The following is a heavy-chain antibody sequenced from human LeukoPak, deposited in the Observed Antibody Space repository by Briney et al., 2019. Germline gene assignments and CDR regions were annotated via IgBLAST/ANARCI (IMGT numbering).Heavy chain of an antibody. Sequence: PSETLSLTCTVSGGSISSGGYYWSWIRQHPGKGLEWIGYIYYSGSTYYNPSLKSRVTISVDTSKNQLSQKLSSVTAADTAVYYCARSGYCSGGSCYSFSRWGQGTLVTVSS. J-gene: IGHJ4*02. D-gene: IGHD2-15*01. CDR2: IYYSGST. CDR1: GGSISSGGYY. V-gene: IGHV4-31*03. CDR3: ARSGYCSGGSCYSFSR.